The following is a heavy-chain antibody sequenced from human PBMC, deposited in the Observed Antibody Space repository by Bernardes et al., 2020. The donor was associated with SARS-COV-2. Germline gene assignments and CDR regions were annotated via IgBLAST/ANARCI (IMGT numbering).Heavy chain of an antibody. J-gene: IGHJ6*02. CDR1: GFTFSSYA. V-gene: IGHV3-30-3*01. D-gene: IGHD3-3*01. CDR2: ISYDGSNK. Sequence: GGSLRLSCAASGFTFSSYAMHWVRQAPGKGLEWVAVISYDGSNKYYADSVKGRFTISRDNSKNTLYLQMNSLRAEDTAVYYCARDRGGYDFWSGQHYYYYGMDVWGQGTTVTVSS. CDR3: ARDRGGYDFWSGQHYYYYGMDV.